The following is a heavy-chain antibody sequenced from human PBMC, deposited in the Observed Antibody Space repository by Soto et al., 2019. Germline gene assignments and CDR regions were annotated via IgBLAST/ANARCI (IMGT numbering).Heavy chain of an antibody. J-gene: IGHJ4*02. CDR1: GGSISSYY. Sequence: SETLSLTCTVSGGSISSYYWSWIRQPPGKGLEWIGYIYYSGSTNYNPSLQSRVTISVDTSKNQFSLKLSSVTAADTAVYYCARSIVVVPAATSGFDYWGQGTLVTVSS. CDR2: IYYSGST. CDR3: ARSIVVVPAATSGFDY. V-gene: IGHV4-59*08. D-gene: IGHD2-2*01.